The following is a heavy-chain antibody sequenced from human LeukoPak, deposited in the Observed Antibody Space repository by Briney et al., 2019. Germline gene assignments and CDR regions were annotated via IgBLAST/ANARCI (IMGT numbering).Heavy chain of an antibody. D-gene: IGHD2-2*02. Sequence: ASVKVSCKASGYTFTGYYMNWVRQAPGQGLEWMGWINPNSGDTNYAQKFQGRVTMTRDTSISTAYMELSRLRSDDTAVYYCARDFWSVVPAAIHHYWGQGTLVTVSS. CDR2: INPNSGDT. V-gene: IGHV1-2*02. J-gene: IGHJ4*02. CDR3: ARDFWSVVPAAIHHY. CDR1: GYTFTGYY.